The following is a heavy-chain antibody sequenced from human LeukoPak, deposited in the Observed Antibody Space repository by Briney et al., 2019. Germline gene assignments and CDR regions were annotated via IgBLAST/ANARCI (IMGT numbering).Heavy chain of an antibody. Sequence: GGSLRLSCAASGFTFRSYAMSWVRQAPGKGLEWVSGIIADFDTTYYADSVRGRLTISRDNSKNTLYLQMNSLRAEDTAVYYCAREGPYYYDSSGYCQKAPFDYWGQGTLVTVSS. CDR2: IIADFDTT. CDR3: AREGPYYYDSSGYCQKAPFDY. CDR1: GFTFRSYA. D-gene: IGHD3-22*01. V-gene: IGHV3-23*01. J-gene: IGHJ4*02.